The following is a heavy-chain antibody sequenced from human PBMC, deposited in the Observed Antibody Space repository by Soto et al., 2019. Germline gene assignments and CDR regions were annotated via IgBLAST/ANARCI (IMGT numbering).Heavy chain of an antibody. CDR1: GFTFSSYV. Sequence: GGSLRLYCAASGFTFSSYVMTWVRQAPGKGLEWVSSISGSGDSTYNANSVKGRFTISRDNSKNTLFLQMNGLRAEDTAVYYCAKVERPNLHMYFEYWGQGTLVTVSS. CDR2: ISGSGDST. D-gene: IGHD2-8*01. V-gene: IGHV3-23*01. CDR3: AKVERPNLHMYFEY. J-gene: IGHJ4*02.